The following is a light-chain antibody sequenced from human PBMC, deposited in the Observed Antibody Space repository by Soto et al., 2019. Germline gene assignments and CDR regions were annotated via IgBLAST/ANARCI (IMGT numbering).Light chain of an antibody. Sequence: DIVLTQSPGTLSLSPGERATLSCRASQSVSSSYLAWYQRKPGQAPRLLIYRTSNRATGIPDRFSGSGSGTDFTLTISRLEPEDFAVYWCQQYDSSPRTFGQGTKVDIK. CDR3: QQYDSSPRT. V-gene: IGKV3-20*01. CDR2: RTS. CDR1: QSVSSSY. J-gene: IGKJ1*01.